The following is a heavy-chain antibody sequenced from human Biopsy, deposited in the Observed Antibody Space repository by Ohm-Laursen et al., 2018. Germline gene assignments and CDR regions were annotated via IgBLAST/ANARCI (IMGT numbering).Heavy chain of an antibody. D-gene: IGHD6-6*01. CDR1: GLSLSTTGVG. Sequence: TQTLPLTRAFSGLSLSTTGVGVTWIRQPPGKALECLAVVFWGDDKRYSPSLKNRVTITKDTSENQVVLTVTNMDPVDTATYYYAHVVEGYFQHWGQGTLVTVSS. CDR3: AHVVEGYFQH. J-gene: IGHJ1*01. V-gene: IGHV2-5*02. CDR2: VFWGDDK.